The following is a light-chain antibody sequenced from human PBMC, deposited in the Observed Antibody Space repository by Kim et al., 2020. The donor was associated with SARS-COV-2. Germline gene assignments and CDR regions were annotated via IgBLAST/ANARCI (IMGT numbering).Light chain of an antibody. CDR1: ISNIGNNY. Sequence: QSVLTQPPSVSAAPGQKVTISCSGSISNIGNNYVFRYQQLPGTAPKQLIYDNNKRPSVIPDRFSGPKSGTSATLGITGLQIGDEADYYCGTWNSSLRDVVFGGGTKLTVL. V-gene: IGLV1-51*01. CDR2: DNN. CDR3: GTWNSSLRDVV. J-gene: IGLJ2*01.